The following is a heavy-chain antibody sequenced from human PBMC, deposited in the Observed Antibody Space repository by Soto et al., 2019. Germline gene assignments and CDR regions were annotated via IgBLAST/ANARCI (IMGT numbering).Heavy chain of an antibody. D-gene: IGHD6-19*01. J-gene: IGHJ4*02. V-gene: IGHV1-18*04. CDR3: ARDEGSHGFDS. Sequence: QVQLLVQSGTEVKKPGATVKVSCQASCYTFSNDGISWVRQAPGQGLEWMGWVSGYNGNTNYAQKLRGRVTMTTDTSTSTAYMELRTLRSDDTAVYYCARDEGSHGFDSWGQGTLVTVSS. CDR2: VSGYNGNT. CDR1: CYTFSNDG.